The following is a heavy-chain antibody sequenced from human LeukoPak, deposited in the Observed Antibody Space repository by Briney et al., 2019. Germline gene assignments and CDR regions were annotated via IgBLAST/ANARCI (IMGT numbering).Heavy chain of an antibody. J-gene: IGHJ4*02. V-gene: IGHV3-9*03. D-gene: IGHD5-24*01. CDR3: AKAPDGYNMYYFDY. Sequence: PGGSLRLSCAASGFTFDDYAMHWVRQAPGKGLEWVSGISWNSGSIGYADSVKGRFTISRDNAKNSLYLQMNSLRAEDMALYYCAKAPDGYNMYYFDYWGQGTLVTVSS. CDR2: ISWNSGSI. CDR1: GFTFDDYA.